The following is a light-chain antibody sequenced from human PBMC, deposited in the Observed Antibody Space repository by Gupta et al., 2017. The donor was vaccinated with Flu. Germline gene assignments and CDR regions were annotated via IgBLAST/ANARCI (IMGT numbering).Light chain of an antibody. CDR2: DVN. Sequence: VSWHQHHPAEDHKLIIYDVNRRPAGVPDRFSGSKSGNTASLTISGLQAEDEADYYCCSAPGTYCVIFGGGTKVTVL. CDR3: CSAPGTYCVI. J-gene: IGLJ2*01. V-gene: IGLV2-11*01.